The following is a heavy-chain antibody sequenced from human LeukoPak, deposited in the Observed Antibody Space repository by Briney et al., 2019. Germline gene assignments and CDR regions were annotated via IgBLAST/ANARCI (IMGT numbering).Heavy chain of an antibody. CDR2: INHSGST. CDR3: ARGNLYSSSWYAH. D-gene: IGHD6-13*01. J-gene: IGHJ5*02. CDR1: GGSFSGYY. V-gene: IGHV4-34*01. Sequence: PSETLSLTCAVYGGSFSGYYWSWIRQPPGKGLEWIGEINHSGSTNHNPSLKSRVTISVDTSKNQFSLKLSSVTAADTAVYYCARGNLYSSSWYAHWGQGTLVTVSS.